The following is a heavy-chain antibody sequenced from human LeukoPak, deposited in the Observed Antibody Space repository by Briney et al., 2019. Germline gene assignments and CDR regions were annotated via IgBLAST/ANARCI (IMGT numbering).Heavy chain of an antibody. J-gene: IGHJ4*02. V-gene: IGHV3-49*04. Sequence: GGSLRLSCTASGFTFANYAMSWVRQAPGKGLEWVGFIRSNTYGGTTHYAASVRGTFTISRDDSKSIAYLQMNSLKTEDTAVYYCTGVRVYSSGWYFDYWGQGTLVTVSS. CDR1: GFTFANYA. CDR2: IRSNTYGGTT. D-gene: IGHD6-19*01. CDR3: TGVRVYSSGWYFDY.